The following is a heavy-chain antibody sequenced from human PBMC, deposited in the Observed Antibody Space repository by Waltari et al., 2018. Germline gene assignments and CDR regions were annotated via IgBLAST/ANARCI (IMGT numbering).Heavy chain of an antibody. J-gene: IGHJ6*02. D-gene: IGHD2-8*02. CDR1: RFTSLDCY. CDR2: SSMSVITI. Sequence: QVQRVESGGGLVRPGGSLRLSCAASRFTSLDCYLTWIRQAPGKGLEWVSYSSMSVITIYYADSVNGRFTISRDNAKNSLYLQMNSLRAEDTAVYYCARDSYCTGAVCSSYGMDVWGQGTTVTVSS. V-gene: IGHV3-11*04. CDR3: ARDSYCTGAVCSSYGMDV.